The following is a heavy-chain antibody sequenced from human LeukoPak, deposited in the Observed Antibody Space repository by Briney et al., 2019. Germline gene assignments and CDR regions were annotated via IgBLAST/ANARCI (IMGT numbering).Heavy chain of an antibody. J-gene: IGHJ6*04. D-gene: IGHD3-10*01. CDR2: IYHSGST. V-gene: IGHV4-4*02. CDR1: GGSISSSNW. CDR3: ARVDYGSGSPPLYGMDV. Sequence: SGTLSLTCAVSGGSISSSNWWSWVRQPPGKGLEWIGEIYHSGSTNYNPSLKSRVTISVDKSKNQFSLKLSPVTAADTAVYYCARVDYGSGSPPLYGMDVWGKGTAVTVSS.